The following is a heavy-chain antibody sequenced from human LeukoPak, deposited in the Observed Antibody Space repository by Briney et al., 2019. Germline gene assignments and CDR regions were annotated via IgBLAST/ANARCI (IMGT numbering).Heavy chain of an antibody. CDR3: ARGIAAAGTKLNWFDP. V-gene: IGHV1-18*01. J-gene: IGHJ5*02. D-gene: IGHD6-13*01. Sequence: GASVKVSCKASGYTFTSYGISWVRQAPGQGLEWMGWISAYNGNTSYAQKFQGRVTVTRDTSTSTVHMELSGLRSEDTAVYYCARGIAAAGTKLNWFDPWGQGTLVTVSS. CDR1: GYTFTSYG. CDR2: ISAYNGNT.